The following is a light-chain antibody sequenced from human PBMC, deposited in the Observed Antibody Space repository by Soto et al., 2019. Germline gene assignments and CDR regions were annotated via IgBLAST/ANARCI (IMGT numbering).Light chain of an antibody. CDR3: PQLNSYPFT. CDR2: AAS. V-gene: IGKV1-9*01. J-gene: IGKJ3*01. CDR1: QGISSY. Sequence: DIQLTQSPSFLSASVGDRVTITCRASQGISSYLAWYQQKPGKAPKLLIYAASTLQSGVPSRFSGSGSGTEVTHTISRLQPEDFATYYCPQLNSYPFTFGPGTKVDIK.